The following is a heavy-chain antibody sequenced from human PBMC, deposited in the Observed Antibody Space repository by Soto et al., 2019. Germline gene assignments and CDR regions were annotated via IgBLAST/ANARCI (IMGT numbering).Heavy chain of an antibody. CDR3: ARVCPTNYYGPGIGWFDP. V-gene: IGHV4-39*01. J-gene: IGHJ5*02. CDR2: FYYSGST. D-gene: IGHD3-10*01. CDR1: GGYIRTSSSY. Sequence: PSETLSLTYTIAGGYIRTSSSYSAWIRQPPGKGLEWIGSFYYSGSTYYNSSLKSRVTISVDTSKNQFSLKLSSVTAADTAVYFCARVCPTNYYGPGIGWFDPSGQGTLVTVS.